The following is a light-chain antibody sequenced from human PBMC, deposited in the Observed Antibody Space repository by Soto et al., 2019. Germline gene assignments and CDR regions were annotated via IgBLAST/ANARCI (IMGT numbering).Light chain of an antibody. V-gene: IGLV1-44*01. CDR3: ATWDDSLNLLYV. CDR2: LNG. J-gene: IGLJ1*01. CDR1: GSSFERNT. Sequence: QSVLTQPPSASGTPGQRATIFCSGAGSSFERNTVSWYQQLPGMAPKLLIYLNGRRPSGVPDRFSGSKSGTSASLAISGLQSEDEAEYYCATWDDSLNLLYVFGTGTKVTVL.